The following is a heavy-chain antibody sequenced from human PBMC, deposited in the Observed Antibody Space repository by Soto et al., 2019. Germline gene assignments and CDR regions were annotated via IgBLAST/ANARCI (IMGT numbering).Heavy chain of an antibody. V-gene: IGHV4-4*07. Sequence: SSETLSLTCTVSGGSISSYYWSWIRQPAGKGLEWIGRIYTSGSTNYNPSLKSRVTMSVDTSKNQFSLKLSSVTAADTAVYYCAGGILGYCSSTSCPTSSTFDIWGQGTMVTVSS. CDR1: GGSISSYY. CDR3: AGGILGYCSSTSCPTSSTFDI. D-gene: IGHD2-2*01. J-gene: IGHJ3*02. CDR2: IYTSGST.